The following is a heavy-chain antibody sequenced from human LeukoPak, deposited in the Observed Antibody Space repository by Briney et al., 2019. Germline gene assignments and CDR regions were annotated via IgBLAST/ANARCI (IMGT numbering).Heavy chain of an antibody. V-gene: IGHV3-23*01. D-gene: IGHD3-22*01. CDR2: IGGSGGGT. J-gene: IGHJ4*02. CDR1: GFSFYNYA. CDR3: AKGADGSAYYFFDY. Sequence: GGSLSLSCAATGFSFYNYALNWVRQAPGKGLEWVSVIGGSGGGTYYADSVKGRFTIFRDSSKNTLYLQMNNLRAEDTAVYYCAKGADGSAYYFFDYWGPGALVTVSS.